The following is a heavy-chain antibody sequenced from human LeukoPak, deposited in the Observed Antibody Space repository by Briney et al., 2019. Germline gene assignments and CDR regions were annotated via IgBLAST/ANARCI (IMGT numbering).Heavy chain of an antibody. D-gene: IGHD6-19*01. J-gene: IGHJ4*02. CDR1: GYTFTGYY. CDR2: INPSSGGA. V-gene: IGHV1-2*02. Sequence: GASVKVSCKASGYTFTGYYMHWVRQAPGQGLEWMGWINPSSGGANYAQKFQGRVTMTRDTSISTAYMELSRLRSDDTAVYYCADEFGLKWLADWGQGTLVTVSS. CDR3: ADEFGLKWLAD.